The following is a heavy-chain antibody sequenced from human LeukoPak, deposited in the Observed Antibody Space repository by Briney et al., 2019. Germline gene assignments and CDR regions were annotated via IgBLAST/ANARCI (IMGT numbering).Heavy chain of an antibody. D-gene: IGHD3-22*01. V-gene: IGHV3-30*02. CDR3: AKDAPSYYYDSSGYFDY. J-gene: IGHJ4*02. CDR2: IRYDGSNK. CDR1: GFTFSSYG. Sequence: TGGSLRLSCAASGFTFSSYGMHWVRQAPGKGLGWVAFIRYDGSNKYYADSVKGRFTISRDNSKNTLYLQMNSLRAEDTAVYYCAKDAPSYYYDSSGYFDYWGQGTLVTVSS.